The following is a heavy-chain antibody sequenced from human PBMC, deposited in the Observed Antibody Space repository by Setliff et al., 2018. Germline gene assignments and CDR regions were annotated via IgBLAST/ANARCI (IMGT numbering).Heavy chain of an antibody. D-gene: IGHD5-18*01. Sequence: SETLSLTCTVSGGSVSSGSYYWSWIRQPPGKGLEWIGYIYYSGSTNSNPSLKSRVTISVDTSKNQFSLKLSSVTAADTAVYYCARVYAYSYGFDSWGQGTQVTVSS. CDR1: GGSVSSGSYY. CDR2: IYYSGST. V-gene: IGHV4-61*01. CDR3: ARVYAYSYGFDS. J-gene: IGHJ4*02.